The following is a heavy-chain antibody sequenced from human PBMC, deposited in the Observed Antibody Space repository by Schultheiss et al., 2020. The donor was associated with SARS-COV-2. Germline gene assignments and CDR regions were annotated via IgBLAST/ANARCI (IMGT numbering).Heavy chain of an antibody. V-gene: IGHV4-59*01. CDR3: ARAMYSSGWYDY. D-gene: IGHD6-19*01. J-gene: IGHJ4*02. Sequence: SQTLSLTCIVSGASISTYSWSWIRQPPGKGLEWIGYVYYSGSTSYNPSLKSRVSISVDTSKNQLSLKLTSVTTADTGMYYCARAMYSSGWYDYWGQGTLVTVSS. CDR2: VYYSGST. CDR1: GASISTYS.